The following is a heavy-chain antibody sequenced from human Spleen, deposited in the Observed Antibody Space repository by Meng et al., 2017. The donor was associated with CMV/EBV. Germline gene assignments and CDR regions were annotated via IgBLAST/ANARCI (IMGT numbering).Heavy chain of an antibody. CDR2: ISSSTYI. Sequence: GGSLRLSCAASGFTFSTYSMNWVRQAPGKGLEWASSISSSTYIYYADSLKGRFTISRDNAKNSLYLQMNSLRAEDTAVYYCARDPGDTIDYYYGMDVWGQGTTVTVSS. V-gene: IGHV3-21*01. J-gene: IGHJ6*02. CDR1: GFTFSTYS. CDR3: ARDPGDTIDYYYGMDV. D-gene: IGHD5-18*01.